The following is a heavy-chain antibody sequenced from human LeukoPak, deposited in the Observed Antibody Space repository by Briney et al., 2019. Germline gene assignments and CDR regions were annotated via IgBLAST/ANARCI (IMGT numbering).Heavy chain of an antibody. D-gene: IGHD3-22*01. CDR3: VRDRGYDRSGYWQKYYDY. CDR2: INHSGST. CDR1: GGSFSGYY. V-gene: IGHV4-34*01. J-gene: IGHJ4*02. Sequence: SETLSLTCAVYGGSFSGYYWSWIRQPPGKGLEWIGEINHSGSTNYNPSLKSRVTISVDTSKNQFSLKLSSVTAADTAVYYCVRDRGYDRSGYWQKYYDYWGQGTLVTVSS.